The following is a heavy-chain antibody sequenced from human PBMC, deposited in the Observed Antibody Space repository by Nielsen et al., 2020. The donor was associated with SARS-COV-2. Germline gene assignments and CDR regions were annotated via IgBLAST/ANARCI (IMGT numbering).Heavy chain of an antibody. CDR3: AKDNSPGTLLQEHL. CDR2: IRKKPYGGTT. J-gene: IGHJ6*01. Sequence: GGSLRLSCAASGFTFDDYAMHWVRQAPGKGLEWVGFIRKKPYGGTTEYAASVRGRFTISRDNAKNSLYLQMNSLRAEDTALYYCAKDNSPGTLLQEHLWG. CDR1: GFTFDDYA. V-gene: IGHV3-49*04.